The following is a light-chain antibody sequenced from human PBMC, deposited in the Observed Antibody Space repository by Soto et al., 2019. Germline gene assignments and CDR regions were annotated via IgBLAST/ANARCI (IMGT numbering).Light chain of an antibody. CDR1: QRISRY. J-gene: IGKJ2*01. Sequence: DIQMTQSPSSLSASVGDRVTITCRASQRISRYLNWYQQKPGKAPKLLIYAASSLQSGVPSRFSGSGSGTDFTLTISSLQPEEFATYYWQQSYSTRPFGQGTKLEIK. CDR2: AAS. V-gene: IGKV1-39*01. CDR3: QQSYSTRP.